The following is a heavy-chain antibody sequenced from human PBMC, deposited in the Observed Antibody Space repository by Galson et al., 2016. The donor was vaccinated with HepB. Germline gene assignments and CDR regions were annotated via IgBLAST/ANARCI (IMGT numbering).Heavy chain of an antibody. V-gene: IGHV4-61*01. J-gene: IGHJ2*01. CDR3: ARDPEEGYFDL. CDR1: GGSVSRITYY. D-gene: IGHD1-14*01. Sequence: SETLSLTCTVSGGSVSRITYYWSWMRQPPGKGLEWIACMYYRGSTNYNPSLKSRVTISVDTSKNQFSLKLSSVTAADTAVYHCARDPEEGYFDLWGRGTLVTVSS. CDR2: MYYRGST.